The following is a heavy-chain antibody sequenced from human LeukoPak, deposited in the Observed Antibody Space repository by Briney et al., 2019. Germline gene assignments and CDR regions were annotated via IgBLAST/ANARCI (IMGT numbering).Heavy chain of an antibody. CDR1: GFNFGDHY. Sequence: GRSLRLSCTASGFNFGDHYLGWVRQAPGKGLEWLGFIRSKRYGGTTEYAASVKGRFTFSRDDSKSIAYLQMNNLDTEDTAMYYCTRSGYYSDYWGQGILVTVSS. CDR3: TRSGYYSDY. J-gene: IGHJ4*02. D-gene: IGHD3-3*01. V-gene: IGHV3-49*04. CDR2: IRSKRYGGTT.